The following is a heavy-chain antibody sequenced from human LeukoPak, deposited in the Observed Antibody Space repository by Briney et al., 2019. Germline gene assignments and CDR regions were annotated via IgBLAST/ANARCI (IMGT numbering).Heavy chain of an antibody. J-gene: IGHJ4*02. D-gene: IGHD5-12*01. CDR2: IYYSGST. Sequence: PSETLSLTCTVSGGSISSGGYYWSWIRQPPGKGLEWIGYIYYSGSTNYNPSLKSRVTISVDTSKNQFSLKLSSVTAADTAVYYCARGARSGYSGYDYMAAVAGTFDYWGQGTLVTVSS. CDR1: GGSISSGGYY. V-gene: IGHV4-61*08. CDR3: ARGARSGYSGYDYMAAVAGTFDY.